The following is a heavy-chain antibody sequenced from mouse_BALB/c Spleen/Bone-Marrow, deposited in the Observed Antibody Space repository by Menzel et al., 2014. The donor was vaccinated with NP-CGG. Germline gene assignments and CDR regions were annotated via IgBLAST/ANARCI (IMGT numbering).Heavy chain of an antibody. CDR2: INPSTGYT. CDR3: ARDDYDAIAY. D-gene: IGHD2-4*01. Sequence: QVQLQQSGAELAKPGASVKMSCKASGYTFTSYWMHWVKQRPGQGLGWIGYINPSTGYTEYNQKFKDKATLTAVKSSTTAYMQLRSLTSEDSAVYYCARDDYDAIAYWGQGTLVTVSA. J-gene: IGHJ3*01. V-gene: IGHV1-7*01. CDR1: GYTFTSYW.